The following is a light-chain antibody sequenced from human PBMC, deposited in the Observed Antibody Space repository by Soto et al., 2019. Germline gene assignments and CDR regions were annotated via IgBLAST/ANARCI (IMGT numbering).Light chain of an antibody. Sequence: ALTQPASVSGSPGQSITISCTGTSSDVGGYNYVSWYQQHPGKATKLMNYDVSNRPSGVSNRFSGSKSGNTASLTISGLQAEDEADYYCSSYTSSSTLPYAFGTGTKATVL. J-gene: IGLJ1*01. CDR2: DVS. V-gene: IGLV2-14*01. CDR3: SSYTSSSTLPYA. CDR1: SSDVGGYNY.